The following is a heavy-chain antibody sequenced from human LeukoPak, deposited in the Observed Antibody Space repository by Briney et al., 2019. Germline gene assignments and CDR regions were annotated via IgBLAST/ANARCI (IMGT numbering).Heavy chain of an antibody. J-gene: IGHJ4*02. V-gene: IGHV3-15*01. CDR3: TTDRYYGLGSYSTHDY. CDR2: IKSKTDGGTT. D-gene: IGHD3-10*01. CDR1: GFTFSNGW. Sequence: PGGSLRLSCAASGFTFSNGWMTWVRQAPGKGLEWVGRIKSKTDGGTTDYATPVKGRFTISRDDSKNTLYLQMNSLKTEDTAVYYCTTDRYYGLGSYSTHDYWGQGTLVTVSS.